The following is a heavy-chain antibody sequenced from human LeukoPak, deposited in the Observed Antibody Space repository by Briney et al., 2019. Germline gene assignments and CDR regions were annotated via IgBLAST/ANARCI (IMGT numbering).Heavy chain of an antibody. J-gene: IGHJ3*02. D-gene: IGHD1-26*01. Sequence: SVKVSCKASGYTFTSYAISWVRQAPGQGLEWMGGIIPIFGTANYAQKFQGRVTITTDESTSTAYMELSSLRSEDTAVYYCASMTRERPDAFDIWGQGTMVTVSS. CDR2: IIPIFGTA. CDR3: ASMTRERPDAFDI. V-gene: IGHV1-69*05. CDR1: GYTFTSYA.